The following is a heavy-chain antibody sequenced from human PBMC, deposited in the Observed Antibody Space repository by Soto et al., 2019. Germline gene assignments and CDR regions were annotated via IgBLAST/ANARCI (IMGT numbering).Heavy chain of an antibody. CDR3: ASLIASSAGDFYYFYMDV. V-gene: IGHV3-72*01. CDR1: GFTFSDYY. D-gene: IGHD6-6*01. CDR2: IRKKVNSYTT. J-gene: IGHJ6*03. Sequence: EVQLVESGGGLVQPGGSLRLSCAASGFTFSDYYMDWVRQAPGKGLEWVGRIRKKVNSYTTEYAASVIGRFTISRDDSKNSLLLRMNSLKTDDTAVYYCASLIASSAGDFYYFYMDVWGKGTTVTVSS.